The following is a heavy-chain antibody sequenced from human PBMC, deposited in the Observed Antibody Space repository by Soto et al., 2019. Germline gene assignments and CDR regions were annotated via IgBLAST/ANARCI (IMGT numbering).Heavy chain of an antibody. D-gene: IGHD4-17*01. CDR3: ARDRYGVPRGDYFDS. Sequence: QVQLQESGPGLVKPSQTLSLTCTVSGGSISSGEHYWSWIRQLPGKGLEWIGNIYYSGSNYYNPSLTCRVPISVATSKNQFSLNLSSVTAADSAIYYCARDRYGVPRGDYFDSWGQGILVTVSS. V-gene: IGHV4-31*03. J-gene: IGHJ4*02. CDR2: IYYSGSN. CDR1: GGSISSGEHY.